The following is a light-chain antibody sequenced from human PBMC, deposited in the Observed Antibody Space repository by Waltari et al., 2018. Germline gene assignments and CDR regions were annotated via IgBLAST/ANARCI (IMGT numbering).Light chain of an antibody. CDR1: QSVSSSY. CDR3: QHYGSSPPVT. J-gene: IGKJ2*01. V-gene: IGKV3-20*01. Sequence: EIVLTQSPGTLSLSPGARATLSCRVSQSVSSSYLSWYQQKPGQAPRLLIYAASSRATGIPDRFRGSGSGTDFTLTISRLEHGDFAVYYCQHYGSSPPVTFGQGTKLEI. CDR2: AAS.